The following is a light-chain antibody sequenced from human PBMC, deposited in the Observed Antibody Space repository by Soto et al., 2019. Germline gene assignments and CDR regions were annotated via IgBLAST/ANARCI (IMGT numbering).Light chain of an antibody. V-gene: IGKV3-20*01. J-gene: IGKJ3*01. CDR2: GAS. CDR1: QSVSSSY. CDR3: QQYGSSPRT. Sequence: EIVLTQSPGTLSLSPGERATLSCRASQSVSSSYLAWYQQKLGQAPRLLIYGASSRATGIPDRFSGSGSGTDFTLTISRLEPEDFAVYYCQQYGSSPRTFGPWTKVDVK.